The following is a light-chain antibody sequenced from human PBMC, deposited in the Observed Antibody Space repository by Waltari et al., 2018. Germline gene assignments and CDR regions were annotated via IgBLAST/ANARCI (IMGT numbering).Light chain of an antibody. V-gene: IGKV1-8*01. CDR2: ASS. CDR1: QSISTY. J-gene: IGKJ5*01. CDR3: QQDYSYPST. Sequence: AIRMTPSPSSLSASTGDRVTIACRANQSISTYLAWYQQKPGKAPNLLIYASSTLQTAGAQRVSGSGSGTDFTLTISCLQAEDFATDDCQQDYSYPSTFGQGTRLE.